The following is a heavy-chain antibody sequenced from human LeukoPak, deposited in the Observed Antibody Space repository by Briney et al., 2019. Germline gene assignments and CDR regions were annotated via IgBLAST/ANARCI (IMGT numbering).Heavy chain of an antibody. CDR1: GYTFTNYG. V-gene: IGHV1-18*01. CDR2: ISAYNGNT. CDR3: ARAEYSSSWSFDY. J-gene: IGHJ4*02. Sequence: GASVKVSCKASGYTFTNYGISWVRQAPGQGLAWMGWISAYNGNTNYAQKLQGRVTVTTDTSTSTAYMELRGLRSDDTAVYYCARAEYSSSWSFDYWGQGTLVTVSS. D-gene: IGHD6-13*01.